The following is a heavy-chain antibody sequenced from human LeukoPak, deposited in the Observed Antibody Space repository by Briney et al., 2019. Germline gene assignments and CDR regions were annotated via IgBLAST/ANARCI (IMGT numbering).Heavy chain of an antibody. CDR3: ARGGVYDSSGYYWGFDY. J-gene: IGHJ4*02. Sequence: PGGSLRLSCAASGFTFSSYSMNWVRQAPGKGLEWDSSISSSSSYIYYADSVKGRFTISRDNAKNSLYLQMNSLRAEDTAVYYCARGGVYDSSGYYWGFDYWGQGTLVTVSS. D-gene: IGHD3-22*01. CDR2: ISSSSSYI. V-gene: IGHV3-21*01. CDR1: GFTFSSYS.